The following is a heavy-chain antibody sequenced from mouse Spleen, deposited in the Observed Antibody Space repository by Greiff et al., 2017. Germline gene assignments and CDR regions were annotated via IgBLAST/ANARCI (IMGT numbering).Heavy chain of an antibody. CDR3: ARHGDYGGFDY. V-gene: IGHV5-9*04. Sequence: EVKLVESGGGLVKLGGSLKLSCAASGFTFSTYAMSWVRQTPEKRLEWVATISSGGGNTYYPDSVKGRFTISRDNAKNTLYLQMSSLKSEDTAMYYCARHGDYGGFDYWGQGTTLTVSS. CDR1: GFTFSTYA. J-gene: IGHJ2*01. CDR2: ISSGGGNT. D-gene: IGHD2-4*01.